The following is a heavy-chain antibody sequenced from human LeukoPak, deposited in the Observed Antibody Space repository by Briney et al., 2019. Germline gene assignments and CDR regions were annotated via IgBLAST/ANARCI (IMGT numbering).Heavy chain of an antibody. Sequence: SETLSLTCAVYGASFSYDYWSWIRQAPGKGREWIGEINHSGTITSNPSLKSRVTISAEKSKTQFSLRLPSVTAADTAVYYCEKGVWAPRFDSWGQGTLVTVSS. D-gene: IGHD7-27*01. CDR2: INHSGTI. CDR1: GASFSYDY. J-gene: IGHJ5*01. V-gene: IGHV4-34*01. CDR3: EKGVWAPRFDS.